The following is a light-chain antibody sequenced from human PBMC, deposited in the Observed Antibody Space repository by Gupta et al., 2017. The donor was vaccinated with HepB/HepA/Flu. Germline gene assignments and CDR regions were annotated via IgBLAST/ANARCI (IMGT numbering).Light chain of an antibody. J-gene: IGKJ1*01. CDR2: GAS. CDR3: QQYGSSPRT. CDR1: QSVSSSY. V-gene: IGKV3-20*01. Sequence: EIVLTQSPGTLSLSPGERATLSCRASQSVSSSYLAWYQQKPGQAPRLLIYGASSRATGIPDRFSGSGSGTDFTLTISRLEPEDFAVYYCQQYGSSPRTFGXGTKVEIK.